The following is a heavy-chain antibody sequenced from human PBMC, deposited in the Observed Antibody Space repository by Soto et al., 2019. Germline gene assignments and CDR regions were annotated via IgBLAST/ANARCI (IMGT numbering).Heavy chain of an antibody. CDR2: IYYSGST. CDR1: GGSISSSSYY. D-gene: IGHD2-2*01. V-gene: IGHV4-39*01. CDR3: ARRYIVVVPAATRYGHWFDP. J-gene: IGHJ5*02. Sequence: SETLSLTCTVSGGSISSSSYYWGWIRQPPGKGLEWIGSIYYSGSTYYNPSLKSRVTISVDTSKNQFSLKLSSVTAADTAVYYCARRYIVVVPAATRYGHWFDPWGQGTLVTVSS.